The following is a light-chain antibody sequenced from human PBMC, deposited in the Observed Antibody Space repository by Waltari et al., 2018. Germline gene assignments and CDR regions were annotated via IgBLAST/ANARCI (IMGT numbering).Light chain of an antibody. V-gene: IGLV1-44*01. CDR3: AAWDDRLNGHV. CDR2: SND. J-gene: IGLJ2*01. Sequence: QSVLTQPPSASGTPGQRVTISCSGSSSNIGSNTLNWYQQLPGTAPQLLIYSNDQRPSGVPDRVSGSKSGTSASLAISGLQSEDEADYYCAAWDDRLNGHVFGGGTKLTVL. CDR1: SSNIGSNT.